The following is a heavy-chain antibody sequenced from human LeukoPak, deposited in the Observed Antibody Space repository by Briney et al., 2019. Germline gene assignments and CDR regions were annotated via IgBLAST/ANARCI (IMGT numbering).Heavy chain of an antibody. V-gene: IGHV1-69*04. D-gene: IGHD6-13*01. CDR3: AKVYSDSWTLFDY. J-gene: IGHJ4*02. CDR1: GGTFSSYA. CDR2: IIPILGIA. Sequence: SVKVSCKASGGTFSSYAISWVRQAPGQGLEWMGRIIPILGIANYAQKFQGRVTITADKSTSTAYMELSSLRSEDTAVYYCAKVYSDSWTLFDYWGQGTLVTVSS.